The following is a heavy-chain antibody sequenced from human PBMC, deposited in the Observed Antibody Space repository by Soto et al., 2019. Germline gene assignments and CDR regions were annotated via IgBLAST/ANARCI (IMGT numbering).Heavy chain of an antibody. CDR3: AAGSGSYDYYYYGMDV. CDR2: IVVGSGNT. CDR1: GFTFTSSA. Sequence: GASVKVSCKASGFTFTSSAVQWVRQARGQRLEWIGWIVVGSGNTNYAQKFQERVTITRDMSTSTAYMELSSLRSEDTAVYYCAAGSGSYDYYYYGMDVWGQGTTVTV. J-gene: IGHJ6*02. V-gene: IGHV1-58*01. D-gene: IGHD1-26*01.